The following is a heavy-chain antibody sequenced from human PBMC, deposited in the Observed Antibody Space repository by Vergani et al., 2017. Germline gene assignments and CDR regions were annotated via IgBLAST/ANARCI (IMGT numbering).Heavy chain of an antibody. CDR3: ARRIVGATMAYFDY. V-gene: IGHV3-53*02. CDR1: GFTVSSNY. J-gene: IGHJ4*02. Sequence: EVQLVETGGGLIQPGGSLRLSCAASGFTVSSNYMSWVRQAPGKGLEWFSVIYSGGSTYYADSVKGRFTISRDNSKNTLYLQMNGLRAEDTAVYYCARRIVGATMAYFDYWGQGTLVTVSS. CDR2: IYSGGST. D-gene: IGHD1-26*01.